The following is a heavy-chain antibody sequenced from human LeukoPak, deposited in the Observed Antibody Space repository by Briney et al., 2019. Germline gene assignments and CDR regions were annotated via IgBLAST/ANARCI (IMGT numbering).Heavy chain of an antibody. CDR3: ASSSLLTSDY. Sequence: GGSLRLSCAASGFTFSSYAMSWVRQAPGKGLEWLSAISGSGGSTYYADSVKGRFTISRDNSKNTLYLQMNSLRAEDTAVYYCASSSLLTSDYWGQGTLVTVSS. CDR2: ISGSGGST. J-gene: IGHJ4*02. V-gene: IGHV3-23*01. CDR1: GFTFSSYA. D-gene: IGHD6-13*01.